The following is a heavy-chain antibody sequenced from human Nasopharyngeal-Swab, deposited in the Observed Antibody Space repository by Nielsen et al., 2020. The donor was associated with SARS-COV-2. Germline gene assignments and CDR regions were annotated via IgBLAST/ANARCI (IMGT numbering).Heavy chain of an antibody. D-gene: IGHD3-16*01. J-gene: IGHJ4*02. CDR2: ISGRGGDT. CDR3: EGAWG. V-gene: IGHV3-23*01. Sequence: GRSLRLSCALSGFTVSTYGMNWVRQAAGKGLEWVSGISGRGGDTFYADSVKGRFTISRDNSENTLSLQMNSLRVEDTAVYYCEGAWGWGQGTLVTVSS. CDR1: GFTVSTYG.